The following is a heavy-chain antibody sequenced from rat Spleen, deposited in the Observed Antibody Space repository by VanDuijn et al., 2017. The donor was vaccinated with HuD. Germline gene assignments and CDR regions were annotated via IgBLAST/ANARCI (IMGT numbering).Heavy chain of an antibody. J-gene: IGHJ4*01. CDR1: GFSLTSYS. CDR3: TRSEVMDA. V-gene: IGHV2-15*01. D-gene: IGHD1-11*01. Sequence: QVQLKESGPGLVQPSETLSLTCTVSGFSLTSYSVSWVRQPSGKGPEWMGRMWYDGDTAYNSALKSRLNISRDTSKSQVFLKMNSLQAEDTAIYFCTRSEVMDAWGQGASVTVSS. CDR2: MWYDGDT.